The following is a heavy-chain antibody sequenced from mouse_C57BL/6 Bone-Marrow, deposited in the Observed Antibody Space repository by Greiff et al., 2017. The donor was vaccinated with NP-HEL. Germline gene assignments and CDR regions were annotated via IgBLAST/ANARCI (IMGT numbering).Heavy chain of an antibody. CDR2: INPNNGGT. Sequence: EVQLQQSGPELVKPGASVKISCKASGYTFTDYYMNWVKQSHGKSLEWIGDINPNNGGTSYNQKFKGKATLTVDKSSSTAYMELRSLTSEDSAVYYCARRGSSPHWYFDVWGTGTTVTVSS. D-gene: IGHD1-1*01. J-gene: IGHJ1*03. CDR3: ARRGSSPHWYFDV. V-gene: IGHV1-26*01. CDR1: GYTFTDYY.